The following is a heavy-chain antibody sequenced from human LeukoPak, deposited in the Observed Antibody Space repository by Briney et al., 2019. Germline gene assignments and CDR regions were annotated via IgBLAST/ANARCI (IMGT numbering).Heavy chain of an antibody. CDR2: IYYSGST. Sequence: PSETLSLTCTVSGGSISSYYWSWIRQPPGKGLEWIGYIYYSGSTNYNPSLKSRVTISVDTSKNQFSLKLSSVTAADTAVYYCARRLGYCTNGVCPDDAFDIWGQGTMVTVSS. CDR3: ARRLGYCTNGVCPDDAFDI. J-gene: IGHJ3*02. CDR1: GGSISSYY. D-gene: IGHD2-8*01. V-gene: IGHV4-59*01.